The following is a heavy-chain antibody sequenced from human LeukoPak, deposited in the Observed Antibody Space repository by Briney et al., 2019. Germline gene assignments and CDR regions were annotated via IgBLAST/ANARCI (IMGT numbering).Heavy chain of an antibody. CDR3: AKEEQYSYAI. CDR1: GFTLSSYG. Sequence: RGSLRLSCAASGFTLSSYGMHWVRQAPGKGLEWVAVISYDGSNKYYADSVKGRFTISRDNSKNTLYLQMNSLRAEDTAVYYCAKEEQYSYAIWGQGTLVTVSS. D-gene: IGHD5-18*01. CDR2: ISYDGSNK. V-gene: IGHV3-30*18. J-gene: IGHJ4*02.